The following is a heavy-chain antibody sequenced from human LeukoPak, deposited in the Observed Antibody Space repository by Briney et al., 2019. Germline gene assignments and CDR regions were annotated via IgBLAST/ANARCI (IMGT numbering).Heavy chain of an antibody. CDR1: GYTFTSYG. CDR2: VSSYNGNT. V-gene: IGHV1-18*01. Sequence: GASVKVSCKASGYTFTSYGISWVRQAPGHGLEWMGWVSSYNGNTNYAQNLQGRVTMTTDTSTSTAYMELRSLRSDDTAVHYCAILPYSRSLYYFDYWGQGTLVTVSS. J-gene: IGHJ4*02. D-gene: IGHD1-26*01. CDR3: AILPYSRSLYYFDY.